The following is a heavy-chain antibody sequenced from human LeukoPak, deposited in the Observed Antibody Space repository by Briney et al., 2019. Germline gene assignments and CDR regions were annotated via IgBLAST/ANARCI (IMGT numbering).Heavy chain of an antibody. Sequence: SETLSLTCTVSGGSISSYYWSWIRQPPGKGLEWIGYIYYSGSTNYNPSLKSRVTISVDTSKNQFSLKLSSVTAADTAVYYCVRHAPPYSSGWYFWFAPWGQGTLVTVSS. D-gene: IGHD6-19*01. CDR3: VRHAPPYSSGWYFWFAP. J-gene: IGHJ5*02. CDR1: GGSISSYY. CDR2: IYYSGST. V-gene: IGHV4-59*08.